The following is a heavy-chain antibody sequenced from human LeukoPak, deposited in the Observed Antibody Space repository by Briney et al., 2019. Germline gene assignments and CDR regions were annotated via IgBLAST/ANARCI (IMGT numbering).Heavy chain of an antibody. Sequence: GGSLRLSCAASGFTFSSYAMHWVRQAPGKGLEWVAVISYDGSNKYYADSVKGRFTISRDNSKNTLYLQMNSLRAEDTAVYCCARPLAYCGGDCFGDYYYYGMDVWGQGTTVTVSS. CDR2: ISYDGSNK. V-gene: IGHV3-30-3*01. CDR3: ARPLAYCGGDCFGDYYYYGMDV. D-gene: IGHD2-21*02. CDR1: GFTFSSYA. J-gene: IGHJ6*02.